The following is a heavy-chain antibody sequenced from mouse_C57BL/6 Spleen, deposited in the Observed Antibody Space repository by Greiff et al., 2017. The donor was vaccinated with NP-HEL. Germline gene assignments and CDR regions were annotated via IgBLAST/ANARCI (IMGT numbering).Heavy chain of an antibody. D-gene: IGHD1-2*01. CDR2: INLNNGGT. V-gene: IGHV1-26*01. CDR3: ARYGYRNGFAY. CDR1: GYTFTDYY. Sequence: VQLQQPGPELVKPGASVKISCKASGYTFTDYYMNWVKQSHGKSLEWIGDINLNNGGTSYNQKFKGKATLTVDKSSSTAYSELRSLTSEDSAVYYCARYGYRNGFAYWGQGTLVTVSA. J-gene: IGHJ3*01.